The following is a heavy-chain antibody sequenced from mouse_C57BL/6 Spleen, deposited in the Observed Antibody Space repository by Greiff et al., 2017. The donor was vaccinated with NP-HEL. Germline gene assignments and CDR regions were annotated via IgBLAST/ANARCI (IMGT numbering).Heavy chain of an antibody. Sequence: QVQLQQPGAELVKPGASVKLSCKASGYTFTSYWMHWVKQRPGQGLEWIGMIHPNSGSTNYNEKFKSKATLTVDKSSSTAYMQLSSLTSEDSAVYYCARQRLSYGNAMDYWGQGTSVTVSS. J-gene: IGHJ4*01. CDR1: GYTFTSYW. V-gene: IGHV1-64*01. CDR3: ARQRLSYGNAMDY. CDR2: IHPNSGST. D-gene: IGHD1-1*01.